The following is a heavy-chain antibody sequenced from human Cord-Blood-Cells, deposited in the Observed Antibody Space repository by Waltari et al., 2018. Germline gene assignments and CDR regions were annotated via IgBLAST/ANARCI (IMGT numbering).Heavy chain of an antibody. J-gene: IGHJ4*02. Sequence: QVQLQQWGAGLLKPSETLSLTCAVYGGSFSGYYWSWIRQPPGKGLEWIGEINHSGSTNYSPSLKSRVTISVDTSKNQFSLKLSSVTAADTAVYYCARVNGSGSYYDYWGKGTLVTVSS. V-gene: IGHV4-34*01. D-gene: IGHD3-10*01. CDR2: INHSGST. CDR1: GGSFSGYY. CDR3: ARVNGSGSYYDY.